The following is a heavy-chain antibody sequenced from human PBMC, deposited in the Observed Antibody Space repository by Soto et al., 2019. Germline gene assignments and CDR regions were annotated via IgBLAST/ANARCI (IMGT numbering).Heavy chain of an antibody. CDR2: ISSSSSYI. J-gene: IGHJ3*02. D-gene: IGHD1-1*01. CDR1: GFTFSSYS. Sequence: PXGSLRLSCAASGFTFSSYSMNWVRQAPGNGLEWVSSISSSSSYIYYADSVKGRFTISRDNAKNSLYLQMNSLRAEDTAVYYCARTGTTNAFDIWGQGTMVTVSS. CDR3: ARTGTTNAFDI. V-gene: IGHV3-21*01.